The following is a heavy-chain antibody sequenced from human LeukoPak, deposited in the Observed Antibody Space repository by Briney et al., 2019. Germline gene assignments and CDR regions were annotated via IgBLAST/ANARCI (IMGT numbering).Heavy chain of an antibody. CDR2: ISYDGSNK. D-gene: IGHD2-15*01. CDR3: AKGRYCSAGSCYGWHAFDI. V-gene: IGHV3-30*18. CDR1: GFTFSSYG. Sequence: TGGSLRLSCAASGFTFSSYGMHWVRQAPGKGLEWVAVISYDGSNKYYADSVKGRFTISRDNSKNTLYLQMNSLRAEDTAVYYCAKGRYCSAGSCYGWHAFDIWGQGTMVTVSS. J-gene: IGHJ3*02.